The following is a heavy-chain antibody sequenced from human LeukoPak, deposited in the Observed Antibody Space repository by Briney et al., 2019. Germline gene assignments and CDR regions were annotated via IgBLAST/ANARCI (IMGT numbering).Heavy chain of an antibody. Sequence: GGSLRLSCAASGFTFSSYGMHWVRQAPGKGLEWVAVIWYDGSNKYYADSVKGRFTISRDNSKNTLYLQMNSLRAEDTAVYYCAKMVDAAMVIDYWGQGTLSPSPQ. D-gene: IGHD5-18*01. V-gene: IGHV3-33*06. CDR2: IWYDGSNK. CDR1: GFTFSSYG. J-gene: IGHJ4*02. CDR3: AKMVDAAMVIDY.